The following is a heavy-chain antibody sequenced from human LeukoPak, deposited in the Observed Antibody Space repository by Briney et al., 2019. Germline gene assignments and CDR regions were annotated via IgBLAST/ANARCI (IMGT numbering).Heavy chain of an antibody. Sequence: GGSLRLSCAASGFTVSSNYMSWVRQAPGKGLEWVSVIYSGGSTYYADSVRGRFTISRDNSKNTLYLQMNSLRAEDTAVYYCARHSLTYYYDSSGYYGPGDYWGQGTLVTVSS. CDR1: GFTVSSNY. CDR2: IYSGGST. CDR3: ARHSLTYYYDSSGYYGPGDY. D-gene: IGHD3-22*01. V-gene: IGHV3-53*01. J-gene: IGHJ4*02.